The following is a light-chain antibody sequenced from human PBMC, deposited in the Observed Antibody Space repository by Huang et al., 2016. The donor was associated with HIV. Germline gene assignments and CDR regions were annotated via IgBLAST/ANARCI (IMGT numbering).Light chain of an antibody. Sequence: ELVLTQSPATLYLSPGERATLSCRASQSVSSDLAWYQQKPSQAPRLLIYDTSSSATGLPARFSGSGSGTDFTITISSLEPEDFAVYYCQQRSNWPPWTFGQGTKVEIK. V-gene: IGKV3-11*01. CDR2: DTS. J-gene: IGKJ1*01. CDR3: QQRSNWPPWT. CDR1: QSVSSD.